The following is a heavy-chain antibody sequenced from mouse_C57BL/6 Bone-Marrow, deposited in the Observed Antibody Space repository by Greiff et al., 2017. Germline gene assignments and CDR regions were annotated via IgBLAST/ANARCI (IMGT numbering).Heavy chain of an antibody. CDR2: ISSGGSYT. J-gene: IGHJ4*01. V-gene: IGHV5-6*01. D-gene: IGHD2-4*01. Sequence: EVQLVESGGDLVKPGGSLKLSCAASGFTFSSYGMSWVRQTPDKRLEWVATISSGGSYTYYPDSVKGRFTIPRDNAKNTLYLQMSSLKSEDTAMYYCARRAYYDYDEAMDYWGQGTSVTVSS. CDR1: GFTFSSYG. CDR3: ARRAYYDYDEAMDY.